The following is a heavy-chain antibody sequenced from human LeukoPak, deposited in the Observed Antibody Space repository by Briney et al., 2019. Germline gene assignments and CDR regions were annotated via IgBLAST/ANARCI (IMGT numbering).Heavy chain of an antibody. Sequence: AGGSLRLSCAASGFTFSSYAMSWVRQAPGKGLEWVSAISGSGGSTYYADSVKGRFTISRDNSKNTLYLQMNSLRAEDTAVYYCAKDRPRRPAYYDFWSGGNHDYWGQGTLVTVSS. D-gene: IGHD3-3*01. V-gene: IGHV3-23*01. CDR3: AKDRPRRPAYYDFWSGGNHDY. CDR1: GFTFSSYA. J-gene: IGHJ4*02. CDR2: ISGSGGST.